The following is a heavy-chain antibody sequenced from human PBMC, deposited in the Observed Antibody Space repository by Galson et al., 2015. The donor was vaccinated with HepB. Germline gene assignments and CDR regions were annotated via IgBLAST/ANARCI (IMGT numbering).Heavy chain of an antibody. CDR1: GYTLTELS. CDR2: FDPEDGET. V-gene: IGHV1-24*01. J-gene: IGHJ5*02. CDR3: ATLNYYGSGSYYTRFDP. Sequence: CKVSGYTLTELSMHWVRQAPGKGLEWMGGFDPEDGETIYAQKFQGRVTMTEDTSTDTAYMELSSLRSEDTAVYYCATLNYYGSGSYYTRFDPWGQGTLVTVSS. D-gene: IGHD3-10*01.